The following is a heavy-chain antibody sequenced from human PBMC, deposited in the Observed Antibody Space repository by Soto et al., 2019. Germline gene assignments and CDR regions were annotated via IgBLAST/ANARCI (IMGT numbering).Heavy chain of an antibody. CDR2: ISGSNNNI. CDR1: GFTLRNYE. CDR3: ASERLCGADCYFFDN. D-gene: IGHD2-21*02. V-gene: IGHV3-48*03. J-gene: IGHJ4*02. Sequence: GGSLRLSCAASGFTLRNYEMNWVRQAPGKGLEWISKISGSNNNIYYADSVRGRFTISRDNAKNSLYLQMNSLRAEDTAIYYCASERLCGADCYFFDNWGQGTQVTISS.